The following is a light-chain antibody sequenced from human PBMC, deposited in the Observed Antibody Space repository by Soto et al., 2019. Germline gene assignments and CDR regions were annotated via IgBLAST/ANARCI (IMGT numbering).Light chain of an antibody. Sequence: QSALTQPPSASGSPGQSVTIPCAGTSTDVGEYNYVSWYQQHPGKVPKLIIFEVNKRPSGVPDRFSGSKSGDTASLTVSGLQAEDEADYYCSLFVGAPVIFGGGTKLTVL. J-gene: IGLJ2*01. V-gene: IGLV2-8*01. CDR3: SLFVGAPVI. CDR1: STDVGEYNY. CDR2: EVN.